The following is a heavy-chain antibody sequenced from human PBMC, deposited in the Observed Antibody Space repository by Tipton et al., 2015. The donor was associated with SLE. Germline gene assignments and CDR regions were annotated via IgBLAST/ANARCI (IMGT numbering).Heavy chain of an antibody. Sequence: TLSLTCTVSGGSISSYYWSWIRQTPGKGLEWIGYNYYSGSTNYNPSLKSRVTISVDTSKNQFSLTLSSVTAADTAVYYCARATNWLLFYWGQGTLVTVSS. D-gene: IGHD3-9*01. V-gene: IGHV4-59*01. CDR1: GGSISSYY. CDR3: ARATNWLLFY. CDR2: NYYSGST. J-gene: IGHJ4*02.